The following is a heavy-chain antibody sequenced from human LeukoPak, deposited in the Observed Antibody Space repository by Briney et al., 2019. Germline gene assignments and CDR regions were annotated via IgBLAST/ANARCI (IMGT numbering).Heavy chain of an antibody. Sequence: TSQTLSLTCTVSGGSISSGGYYWSWIRQHPGKGLEWIGYIYYSGSTYYNPSLKSRVTISVDTSKNQFSLKLNSVTAADTAVYYCARGLWYYYAFDIWGQGTMVTVSS. V-gene: IGHV4-31*03. CDR2: IYYSGST. CDR1: GGSISSGGYY. J-gene: IGHJ3*02. D-gene: IGHD2/OR15-2a*01. CDR3: ARGLWYYYAFDI.